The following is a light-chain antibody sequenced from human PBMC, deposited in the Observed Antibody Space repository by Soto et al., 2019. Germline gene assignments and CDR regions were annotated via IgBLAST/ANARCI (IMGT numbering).Light chain of an antibody. Sequence: QSALTQPASVSGSPGPSITISCTGTSSDVGSYNLVSWYQQHPGKAPQLMIYEGSKRPSGVSNRFSGSKSGNTASLTISGLQAEDEADYYCCSYAGSSTHVVFGGGTKRTVL. V-gene: IGLV2-23*01. CDR1: SSDVGSYNL. J-gene: IGLJ2*01. CDR2: EGS. CDR3: CSYAGSSTHVV.